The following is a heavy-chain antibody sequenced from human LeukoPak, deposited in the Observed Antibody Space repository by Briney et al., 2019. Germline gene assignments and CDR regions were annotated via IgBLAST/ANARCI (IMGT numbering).Heavy chain of an antibody. D-gene: IGHD6-13*01. V-gene: IGHV1-3*01. CDR1: GYTFTNYA. CDR2: INAGSGNT. Sequence: GASVKVSCKASGYTFTNYAMHWVRQAPGQRLEWMGWINAGSGNTKYSQKFQGRVTITRDTSASTAYMELSSLRSEDTAVYYCAKGMRYSSSQLFDYWGQGTLVTVSS. CDR3: AKGMRYSSSQLFDY. J-gene: IGHJ4*02.